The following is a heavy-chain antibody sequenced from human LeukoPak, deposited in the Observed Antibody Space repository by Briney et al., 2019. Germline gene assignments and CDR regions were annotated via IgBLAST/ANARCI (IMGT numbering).Heavy chain of an antibody. CDR3: TRGGRDGFDI. V-gene: IGHV3-13*01. CDR2: LGTAGDR. D-gene: IGHD2-15*01. J-gene: IGHJ3*02. Sequence: GGSLRLSCAASGFTFSSYDMHWVRQATGKGLEWVSGLGTAGDRYYSGSVKGRFTISRENAKSSLYFQMNSLTVGDTALYYCTRGGRDGFDIWSQGTVVTVSS. CDR1: GFTFSSYD.